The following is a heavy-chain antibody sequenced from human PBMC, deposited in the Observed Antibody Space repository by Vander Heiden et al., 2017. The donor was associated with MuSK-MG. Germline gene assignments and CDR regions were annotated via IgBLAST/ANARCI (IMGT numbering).Heavy chain of an antibody. J-gene: IGHJ4*02. CDR1: GFTFSSYA. CDR3: AKSDYYGNSRRGGDY. D-gene: IGHD3-10*01. Sequence: EVQLLESGGGLVQPEGSLSLSCGASGFTFSSYAMSWVRQAPGKGLEWVSVIGGSGGSIYYADSVKGRFTISRDNSKNTLYLQMNSLRAEDTAIYYCAKSDYYGNSRRGGDYWGQGTLVTVSS. V-gene: IGHV3-23*01. CDR2: IGGSGGSI.